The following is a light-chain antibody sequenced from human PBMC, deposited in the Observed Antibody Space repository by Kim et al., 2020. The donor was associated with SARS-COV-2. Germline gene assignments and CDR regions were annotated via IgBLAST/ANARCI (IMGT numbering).Light chain of an antibody. CDR2: QDN. Sequence: SYELTQPPSVSVSPGQTASITCSGDKLGDKYAYWYQQKPGQSPVVVIYQDNNRPSGIPERFSCSNTGYTATLTICGTQAMDVADYYCHAWDSRSYVVFGGGTQLTVL. J-gene: IGLJ2*01. CDR3: HAWDSRSYVV. CDR1: KLGDKY. V-gene: IGLV3-1*01.